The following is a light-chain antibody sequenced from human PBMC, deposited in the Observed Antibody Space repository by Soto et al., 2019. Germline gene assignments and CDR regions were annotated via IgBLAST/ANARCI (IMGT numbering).Light chain of an antibody. V-gene: IGKV3-20*01. CDR1: HAVTNNF. CDR3: QQYGTSPGT. CDR2: GAS. J-gene: IGKJ2*02. Sequence: EIVLTQSPGTLSLSPGERATLSCRASHAVTNNFLAWYQQKPGQAPRLVIYGASSRPAGIPDRFSGIGAGTDFSLSNSRLDPEDFEVYFCQQYGTSPGTFGQGTKLEIK.